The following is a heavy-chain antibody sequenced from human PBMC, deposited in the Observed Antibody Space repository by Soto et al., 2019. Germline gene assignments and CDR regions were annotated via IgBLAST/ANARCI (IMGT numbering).Heavy chain of an antibody. Sequence: QVQLVQSGADVKKPWSSVKVSCKASGGTFGSYAIIWVRQAPGQGLEWMGGIIPIPGTANYAQKFQGRVTIAADESTSTAYMELSSLRSEDTAVYYCARSQGSSTSLEIYYYYYYGMYVWGQGTTVTVSS. CDR3: ARSQGSSTSLEIYYYYYYGMYV. V-gene: IGHV1-69*01. CDR1: GGTFGSYA. J-gene: IGHJ6*02. D-gene: IGHD2-2*01. CDR2: IIPIPGTA.